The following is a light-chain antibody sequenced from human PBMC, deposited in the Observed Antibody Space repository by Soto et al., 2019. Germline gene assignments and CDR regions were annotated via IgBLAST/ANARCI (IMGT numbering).Light chain of an antibody. CDR3: AAWDDSLNVL. J-gene: IGLJ2*01. CDR1: SSNIGSNT. V-gene: IGLV1-44*01. Sequence: QSVLTQPPSVSGTPGQRVTISCSGSSSNIGSNTVNWYQQLPGTAPKLLIYSSDRRPSGVPDRFSGSKSGTSASLAISGLQSEDEADYYCAAWDDSLNVLFGGGTKVTVL. CDR2: SSD.